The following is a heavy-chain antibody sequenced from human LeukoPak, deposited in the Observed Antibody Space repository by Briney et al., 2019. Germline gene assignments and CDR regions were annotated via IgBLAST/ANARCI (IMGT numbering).Heavy chain of an antibody. CDR2: INPNSGGT. Sequence: ASVKVSCKASGYTFTGYYMHWVRQAPGQGLEWMGWINPNSGGTNYAQKFQGRVTMTRDTSISTAYMELSRLRSDDTAAYYCARDSQAPYSSGWYPSYWGQGTLVTVSS. J-gene: IGHJ4*02. CDR1: GYTFTGYY. D-gene: IGHD6-19*01. V-gene: IGHV1-2*02. CDR3: ARDSQAPYSSGWYPSY.